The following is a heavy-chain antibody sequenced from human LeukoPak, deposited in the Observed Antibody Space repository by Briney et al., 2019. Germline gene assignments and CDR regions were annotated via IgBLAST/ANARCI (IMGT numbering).Heavy chain of an antibody. CDR2: ISNRGYT. J-gene: IGHJ4*02. V-gene: IGHV3-23*01. Sequence: PGGSLRLSCTASGFTFSSFAMNWVRQAPGQGLEWVSTISNRGYTYYADSVKGRLTISRDDSKNTVYLQMNSLRAEDTAVYYCAKDSTGQPQDYWGQGTLVTVS. CDR3: AKDSTGQPQDY. CDR1: GFTFSSFA. D-gene: IGHD3-10*01.